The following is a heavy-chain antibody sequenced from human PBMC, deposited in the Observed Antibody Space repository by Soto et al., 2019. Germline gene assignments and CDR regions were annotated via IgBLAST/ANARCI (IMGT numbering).Heavy chain of an antibody. CDR2: INAGNGNT. Sequence: ASVKVSCKASGYTFTSYAMHWVRQAPGQRLEWMGWINAGNGNTKYSQKFQGRVTITRDTSASTAYMELSSLRSEDTAVYYCARDHMRYFDWRPRYYYGMDVWGQGTTVTVSS. J-gene: IGHJ6*02. CDR3: ARDHMRYFDWRPRYYYGMDV. V-gene: IGHV1-3*01. CDR1: GYTFTSYA. D-gene: IGHD3-9*01.